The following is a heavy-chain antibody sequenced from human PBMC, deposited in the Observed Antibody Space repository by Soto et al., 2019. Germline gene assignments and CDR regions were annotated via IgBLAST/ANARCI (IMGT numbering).Heavy chain of an antibody. V-gene: IGHV1-69*01. CDR1: GSTFSSYS. J-gene: IGHJ4*02. CDR2: IIPIFGTA. D-gene: IGHD1-26*01. CDR3: ARDGGRHSGGIDY. Sequence: QVQLMQSGAEVKKPGSSVKVSCKASGSTFSSYSINWVRQAPGQGLEWMGEIIPIFGTANYAQKFQGRVTITADESTSTAYMELSSLRSEDTAVYYCARDGGRHSGGIDYWGQGTLVTVSS.